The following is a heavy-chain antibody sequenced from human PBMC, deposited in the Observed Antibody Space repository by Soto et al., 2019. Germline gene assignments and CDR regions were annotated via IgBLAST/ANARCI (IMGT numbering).Heavy chain of an antibody. D-gene: IGHD6-13*01. J-gene: IGHJ4*02. CDR1: GLTFSSYG. CDR2: IWYDGSNK. V-gene: IGHV3-33*01. CDR3: AREQQLVLDY. Sequence: QVQLVESGGGVVQPGRSLRLSCAASGLTFSSYGMHWVRQAPGKGLEWVAVIWYDGSNKYYADSVKGRFTISRDNSKNTLYRQMNSLRGEDTAVYHCAREQQLVLDYWGQGTLVTVSS.